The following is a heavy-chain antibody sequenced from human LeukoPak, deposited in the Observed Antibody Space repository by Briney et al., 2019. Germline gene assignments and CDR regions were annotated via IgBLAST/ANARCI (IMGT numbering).Heavy chain of an antibody. CDR1: GYTFTSYD. CDR2: MNPNSGNT. D-gene: IGHD5-18*01. CDR3: ARVPRGYSYGHFDY. J-gene: IGHJ4*02. Sequence: ASVKVSCKASGYTFTSYDINWVRQATGQGLEWMGWMNPNSGNTGYAQKFQGRVTITRNTSISTAYMELSSLRSEDTAVYYCARVPRGYSYGHFDYWGQGTLVTVSS. V-gene: IGHV1-8*03.